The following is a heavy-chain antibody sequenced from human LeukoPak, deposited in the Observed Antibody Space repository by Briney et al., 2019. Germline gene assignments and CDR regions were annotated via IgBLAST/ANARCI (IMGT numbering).Heavy chain of an antibody. V-gene: IGHV3-30*02. CDR1: GFTFSSYE. Sequence: GGSLRLSCAASGFTFSSYEMNWVRQAPGKGLEWVAFIRYDGSNKYYADSVKGRFTISRDNAKNSLYLQMNSLRAEDTAVYYCARDGLEMATTFDYWGQGTLVTVSS. CDR3: ARDGLEMATTFDY. J-gene: IGHJ4*02. CDR2: IRYDGSNK. D-gene: IGHD5-24*01.